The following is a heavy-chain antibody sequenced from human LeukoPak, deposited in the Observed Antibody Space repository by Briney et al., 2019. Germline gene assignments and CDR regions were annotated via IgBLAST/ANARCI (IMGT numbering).Heavy chain of an antibody. CDR3: ARSIGTARRNWYFDL. V-gene: IGHV4-61*08. Sequence: SETLSLTCTVSGGSISSGGYYWSWIRQPPGQGLEWVGEINHSGSTNYNPSLKSRVTISVDTSKNQFSLKLSSVTAADTAVYYCARSIGTARRNWYFDLWGRGTLVTVSS. CDR2: INHSGST. D-gene: IGHD6-13*01. CDR1: GGSISSGGYY. J-gene: IGHJ2*01.